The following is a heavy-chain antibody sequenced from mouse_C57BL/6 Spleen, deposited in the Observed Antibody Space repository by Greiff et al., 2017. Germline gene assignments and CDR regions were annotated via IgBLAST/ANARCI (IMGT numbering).Heavy chain of an antibody. Sequence: EVQLQQSGPELVKPGASVKISCKASGYTFTDYYMNWVKQSHGKSLEWIGDIIPNNGGTSYNQKFKGKATLTVDKSSSTAYMELRSLSSDDSAVYYCATNHDMDYWGQGTSVTVSS. CDR1: GYTFTDYY. V-gene: IGHV1-26*01. J-gene: IGHJ4*01. CDR2: IIPNNGGT. CDR3: ATNHDMDY. D-gene: IGHD4-1*01.